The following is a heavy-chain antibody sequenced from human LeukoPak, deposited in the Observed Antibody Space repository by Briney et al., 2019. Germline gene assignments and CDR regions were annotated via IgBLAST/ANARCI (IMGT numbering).Heavy chain of an antibody. Sequence: SETLSLTCTVSGYFISSGYYWGWIRQPPVKGLQWIGSIHHSGSTYYNPSLKSRVTISVDTSKNQFSLKLSSVTAADTAVYYCARTSSSGLVGGYYFDYWGQGTLVTVSS. CDR1: GYFISSGYY. CDR3: ARTSSSGLVGGYYFDY. J-gene: IGHJ4*02. V-gene: IGHV4-38-2*02. D-gene: IGHD6-19*01. CDR2: IHHSGST.